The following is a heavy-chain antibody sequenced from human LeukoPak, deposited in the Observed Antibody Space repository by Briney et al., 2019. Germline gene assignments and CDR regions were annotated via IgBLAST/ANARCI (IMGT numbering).Heavy chain of an antibody. CDR3: ARIAHRETRHGDSSGYYSDAFDI. Sequence: PSETQSLTCTVSGGSFSSYYWSWIRQPPGQGLEWIGYIYYSGSTNYNPSLKSRVTISVDTSKNQFSLKLSSVTAADTAVYYCARIAHRETRHGDSSGYYSDAFDIWGQGTMVTVSS. V-gene: IGHV4-59*12. D-gene: IGHD3-22*01. CDR2: IYYSGST. CDR1: GGSFSSYY. J-gene: IGHJ3*02.